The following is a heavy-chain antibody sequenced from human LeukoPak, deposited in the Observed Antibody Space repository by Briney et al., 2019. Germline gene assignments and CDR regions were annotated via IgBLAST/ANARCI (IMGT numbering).Heavy chain of an antibody. D-gene: IGHD1-26*01. CDR2: INHSGST. CDR1: GGSFSGYY. Sequence: SETLSLTCAVYGGSFSGYYWSWIRQPPGKGLEWIGKINHSGSTNYNPSLKSRVTISVDTSKNQFSLKLSSVTAADTAVYYCAGSGSYYAGAFDIWGQGTMVTVSS. CDR3: AGSGSYYAGAFDI. J-gene: IGHJ3*02. V-gene: IGHV4-34*01.